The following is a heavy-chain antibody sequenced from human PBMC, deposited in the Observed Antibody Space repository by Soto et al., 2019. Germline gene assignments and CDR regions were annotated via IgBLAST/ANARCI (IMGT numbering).Heavy chain of an antibody. Sequence: EVQLVESGGDLVQSGGSLRLSCAASGFTFSGHWMHWVRQVPGKGLEWVSRINTDGGSSAYADSVKGRFTISRDNAKNTLYLQMNGLRADDTAVYYCAREAGYCSRTSCYRRAFDTWGQGTTVTVSS. CDR1: GFTFSGHW. CDR3: AREAGYCSRTSCYRRAFDT. V-gene: IGHV3-74*03. D-gene: IGHD2-2*01. J-gene: IGHJ3*02. CDR2: INTDGGSS.